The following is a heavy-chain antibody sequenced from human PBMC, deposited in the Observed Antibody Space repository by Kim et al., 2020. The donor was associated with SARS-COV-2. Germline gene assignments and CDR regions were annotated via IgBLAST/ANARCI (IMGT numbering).Heavy chain of an antibody. D-gene: IGHD5-12*01. CDR3: ARVGRWLQPPHY. J-gene: IGHJ4*02. Sequence: YDVDSVKGRFTISRDNAKNSLYLQMNSLRAEDTAVYYCARVGRWLQPPHYWGQGTLVTVSS. V-gene: IGHV3-7*01.